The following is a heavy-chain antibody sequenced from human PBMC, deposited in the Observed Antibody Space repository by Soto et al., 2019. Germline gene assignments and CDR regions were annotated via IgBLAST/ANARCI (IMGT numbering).Heavy chain of an antibody. CDR3: ARLAYCGGDCLNYFDY. D-gene: IGHD2-21*02. CDR1: GGTFSSYA. J-gene: IGHJ4*02. V-gene: IGHV1-69*13. CDR2: IIPIFGTA. Sequence: SVKVSCQASGGTFSSYAIIWVRQAPGQGLEWMGGIIPIFGTANYAQKFQGRVTITADESTSTAYMELSSLRSEDTAVYYCARLAYCGGDCLNYFDYWGQGALVTVSS.